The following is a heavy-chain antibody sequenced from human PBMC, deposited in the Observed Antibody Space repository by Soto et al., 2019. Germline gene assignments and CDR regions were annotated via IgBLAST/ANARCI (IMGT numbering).Heavy chain of an antibody. CDR3: AKVTEARSSSPFDY. V-gene: IGHV3-23*01. CDR2: ISGSGGST. D-gene: IGHD6-6*01. Sequence: HPGGSLRLSCAASGFTFSSYAMSWVRQAPGKGLEWVSAISGSGGSTYYADSVKGRFTISRDNSKNTLYLQMNSLRAEDTAVYYCAKVTEARSSSPFDYWGQGTLVTVSS. CDR1: GFTFSSYA. J-gene: IGHJ4*02.